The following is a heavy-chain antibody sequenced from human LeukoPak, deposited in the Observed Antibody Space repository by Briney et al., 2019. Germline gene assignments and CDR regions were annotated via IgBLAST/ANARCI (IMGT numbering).Heavy chain of an antibody. V-gene: IGHV4-59*01. CDR2: IYYSGST. CDR1: GDSIRSIYN. CDR3: ARDKYYYGMDV. Sequence: PSETLSLTCSVSGDSIRSIYNWGWIRQPPGKGLEWIGYIYYSGSTNYNSSLKSRVTISVDTSKNQFSLKLSSVTAADTAVYYCARDKYYYGMDVWGQGTTVTVSS. J-gene: IGHJ6*02.